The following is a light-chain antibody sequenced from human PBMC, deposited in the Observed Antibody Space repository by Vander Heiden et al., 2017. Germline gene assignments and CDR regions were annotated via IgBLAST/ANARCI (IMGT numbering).Light chain of an antibody. CDR2: DVS. J-gene: IGLJ2*01. V-gene: IGLV2-11*01. Sequence: QSALTQPRSVSGSPGQSVTISCTGTSSDVGGYNYVSWYQQHPGKAPKLMIYDVSKRPSGVPDRFSGSKSGNTASLTISGLQAEDEADYYCCSYAGSRFWHVVFGGGTKLTVL. CDR3: CSYAGSRFWHVV. CDR1: SSDVGGYNY.